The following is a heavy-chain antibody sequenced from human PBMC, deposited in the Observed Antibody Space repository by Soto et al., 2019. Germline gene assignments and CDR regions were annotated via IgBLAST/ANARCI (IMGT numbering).Heavy chain of an antibody. CDR3: APFSVGGPARSGAFDF. D-gene: IGHD2-2*01. CDR2: IIPMFGTA. J-gene: IGHJ3*01. Sequence: QVQLVQSGAEVKKPGSSVKVSCKASGGTFSNYAINWVRQAPGQGLEWMGGIIPMFGTANYAQNYQARVTITADESTSTANMELSSLRSEDTAVYFCAPFSVGGPARSGAFDFWGQGTMVTVSS. V-gene: IGHV1-69*01. CDR1: GGTFSNYA.